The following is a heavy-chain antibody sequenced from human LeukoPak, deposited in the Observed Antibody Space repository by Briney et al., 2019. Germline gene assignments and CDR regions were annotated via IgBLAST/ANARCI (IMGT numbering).Heavy chain of an antibody. CDR3: AKVGGYDSSDYFDY. D-gene: IGHD5-12*01. Sequence: GGSLRLSCAASGFTFSSYGMHWVRQAPGKGLEWVAVISYDGSNKYYADSVKGRFTISRDNSKNTLYLQMNSLRAEDTAVYYCAKVGGYDSSDYFDYWGQGTLVTVSS. CDR2: ISYDGSNK. CDR1: GFTFSSYG. J-gene: IGHJ4*02. V-gene: IGHV3-30*18.